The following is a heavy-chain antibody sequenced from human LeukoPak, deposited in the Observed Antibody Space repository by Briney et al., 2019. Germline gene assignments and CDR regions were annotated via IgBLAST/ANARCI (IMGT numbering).Heavy chain of an antibody. D-gene: IGHD3-10*01. CDR2: ISSSGTTI. CDR1: GFTFSSYE. J-gene: IGHJ4*02. V-gene: IGHV3-48*03. Sequence: PGGSLRLSCAASGFTFSSYEMNWVRQAPGKGLEWVSYISSSGTTIYYADSLKGRFTISRDNAENSVYLQMNSRRAEDTAVYYCARPYYYASGSSYFDYWGQGTLVTVSS. CDR3: ARPYYYASGSSYFDY.